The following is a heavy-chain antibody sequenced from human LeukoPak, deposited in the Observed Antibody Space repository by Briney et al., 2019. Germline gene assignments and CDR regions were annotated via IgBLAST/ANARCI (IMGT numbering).Heavy chain of an antibody. CDR2: INPSGYST. J-gene: IGHJ6*03. Sequence: ASVKVSCKASGYTFTSYYMHWVRQAPGQGLEWMGMINPSGYSTSYAQKFQGRVTMTSDMSTSTVYMELSSLRSEDTAVYYCARNPGIAVAGINYYYMDVWGKGTTVTVSS. CDR3: ARNPGIAVAGINYYYMDV. CDR1: GYTFTSYY. V-gene: IGHV1-46*01. D-gene: IGHD6-19*01.